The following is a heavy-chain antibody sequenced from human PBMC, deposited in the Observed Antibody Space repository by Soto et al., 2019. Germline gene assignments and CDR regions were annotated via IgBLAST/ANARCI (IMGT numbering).Heavy chain of an antibody. J-gene: IGHJ6*02. CDR1: GYTFTSYG. V-gene: IGHV1-18*01. Sequence: ASVKVSCKASGYTFTSYGISWVRQAPGQGLEWMGWISAYNGDTNYAQKLQGRVTMTTDTSTSTAYMELRSLRSEDTAVYYCARVYSSSWYVNYYGMDVWGQGTTVTVSS. D-gene: IGHD6-13*01. CDR3: ARVYSSSWYVNYYGMDV. CDR2: ISAYNGDT.